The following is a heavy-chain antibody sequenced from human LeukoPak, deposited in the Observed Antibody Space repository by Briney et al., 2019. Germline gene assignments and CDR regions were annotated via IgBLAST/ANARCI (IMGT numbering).Heavy chain of an antibody. CDR2: INHSGST. Sequence: SETLPLTCAVYGGSFSGYYWSWIRQPPGKGLEWIGEINHSGSTNYNPSLKSRVTISVDTSKNQFSLKLSSVTAADTAEYYCARGLLWFGERYFDLWGRGTLVTVSS. D-gene: IGHD3-10*01. CDR1: GGSFSGYY. J-gene: IGHJ2*01. V-gene: IGHV4-34*01. CDR3: ARGLLWFGERYFDL.